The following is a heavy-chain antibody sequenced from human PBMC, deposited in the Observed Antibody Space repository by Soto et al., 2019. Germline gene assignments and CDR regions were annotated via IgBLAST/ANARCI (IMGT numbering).Heavy chain of an antibody. V-gene: IGHV3-21*01. Sequence: EVQMVESGGGLVKPGGSMSLSCVAFGITFSNSGMNCVRQAPGKGLEWVSAISSYGTDTYYTEPVRGRFTVTRDNAKNPPYLQRTSLRAEDTAVYYCARWGELADYYYYTDVWGKGTTVTVS. CDR2: ISSYGTDT. D-gene: IGHD1-1*01. CDR3: ARWGELADYYYYTDV. J-gene: IGHJ6*03. CDR1: GITFSNSG.